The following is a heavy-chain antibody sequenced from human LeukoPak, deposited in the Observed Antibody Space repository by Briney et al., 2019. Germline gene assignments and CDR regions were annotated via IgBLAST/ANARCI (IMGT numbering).Heavy chain of an antibody. CDR3: ANPVDLGAFDI. V-gene: IGHV3-74*01. Sequence: GGSLRLSCAVSGFTFSDSWMHWVRQAPGKGLVWVSRINFDGSITNYADSVKGRFTISRNNRKNTLYLQMNSLRAEDTAVYYCANPVDLGAFDIWGQGTMVTVSS. CDR1: GFTFSDSW. J-gene: IGHJ3*02. D-gene: IGHD3-16*01. CDR2: INFDGSIT.